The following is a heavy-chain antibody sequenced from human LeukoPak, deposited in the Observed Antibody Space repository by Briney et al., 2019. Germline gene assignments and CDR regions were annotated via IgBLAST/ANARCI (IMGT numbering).Heavy chain of an antibody. D-gene: IGHD3-22*01. CDR2: IYYSGST. CDR3: ARQDSWGYYDSSGYWFDP. Sequence: SETLSLTCTVSGGSISSSSYYWGWIRQPPGKGLEWIVSIYYSGSTYYNPPLKSRVTISVDTSKNQFSLKLSSVTAADTAVYYCARQDSWGYYDSSGYWFDPWGQGTLVTVSS. V-gene: IGHV4-39*01. CDR1: GGSISSSSYY. J-gene: IGHJ5*02.